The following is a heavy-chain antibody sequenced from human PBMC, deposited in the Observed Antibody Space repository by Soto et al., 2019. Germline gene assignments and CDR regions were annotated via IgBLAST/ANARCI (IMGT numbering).Heavy chain of an antibody. V-gene: IGHV1-69*13. Sequence: ASVKVSCKASGYSFTGYYMHWVRQAPGQGLEWMGGIIPIFGTANYAQKFQGRVTITADESTSTAYMELSSLRSEDTAVYYCLKHDYVVSWGQGTLVTVSS. D-gene: IGHD4-17*01. CDR2: IIPIFGTA. J-gene: IGHJ4*02. CDR1: GYSFTGYY. CDR3: LKHDYVVS.